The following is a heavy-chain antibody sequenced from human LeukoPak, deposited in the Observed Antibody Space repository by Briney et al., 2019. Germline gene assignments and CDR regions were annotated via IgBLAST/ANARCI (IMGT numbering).Heavy chain of an antibody. Sequence: GGSLRLSCAASGFTLSRYEMNWVRQAPGKGLEWVSYISSSGSTIYYADSVKGRFTISRDNGKNSLYLQINSLRAEDTAVYYCARDSVSYCSGGSCYSFAYYYGMDVWGQGTTVTVSS. J-gene: IGHJ6*02. V-gene: IGHV3-48*03. CDR2: ISSSGSTI. CDR1: GFTLSRYE. D-gene: IGHD2-15*01. CDR3: ARDSVSYCSGGSCYSFAYYYGMDV.